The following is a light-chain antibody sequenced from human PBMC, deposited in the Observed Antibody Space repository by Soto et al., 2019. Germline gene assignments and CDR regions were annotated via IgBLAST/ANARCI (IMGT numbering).Light chain of an antibody. CDR2: TNN. Sequence: QSVLTQPPSASGTPGQRVTMSCAGSSSNIGSRTVNWYQQLPGSAPKLLIYTNNQRPSGVPDRFSGSKSGTSASLAISGLQSEDEADYYCATWDDSLNGVVFGGGTKVTVL. J-gene: IGLJ2*01. V-gene: IGLV1-44*01. CDR3: ATWDDSLNGVV. CDR1: SSNIGSRT.